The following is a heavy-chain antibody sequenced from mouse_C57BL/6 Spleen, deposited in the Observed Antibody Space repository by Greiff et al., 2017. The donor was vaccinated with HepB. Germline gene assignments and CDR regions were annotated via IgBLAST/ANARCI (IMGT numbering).Heavy chain of an antibody. V-gene: IGHV2-6-1*01. CDR2: IWSDGST. J-gene: IGHJ4*01. CDR3: ARHEIHYDYDGYAMDY. CDR1: GFSLTSYG. Sequence: QVQLQESGPGLVAPSQSLSITCTVSGFSLTSYGVHWVRQPPGKGLEWLVVIWSDGSTTYNSALKSRLSISKDNSKSQVFLKMNSLQTDDTAMYYCARHEIHYDYDGYAMDYWGQGTSVTVSS. D-gene: IGHD2-4*01.